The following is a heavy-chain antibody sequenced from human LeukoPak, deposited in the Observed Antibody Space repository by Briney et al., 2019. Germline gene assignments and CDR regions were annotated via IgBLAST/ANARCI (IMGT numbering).Heavy chain of an antibody. V-gene: IGHV4-39*07. D-gene: IGHD2-2*01. CDR2: IYYSGST. CDR3: ARERREQLLPPYTRSVTYFDY. Sequence: SETLSLTCTVSGGSISSSSYYWGWIRQPPGKGLEWIGSIYYSGSTYYNPSLKSRVTISVDTSKNQFSLKLSSVTAADTAVYYCARERREQLLPPYTRSVTYFDYWGQGALVTVSS. CDR1: GGSISSSSYY. J-gene: IGHJ4*02.